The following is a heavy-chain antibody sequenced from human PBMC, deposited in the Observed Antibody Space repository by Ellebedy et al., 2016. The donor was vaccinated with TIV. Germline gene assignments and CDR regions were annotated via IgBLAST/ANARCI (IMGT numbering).Heavy chain of an antibody. CDR2: FDPEDDKT. Sequence: AASVKVSCKVSGYTLTELSMHWVRQAPGKGLEWMGGFDPEDDKTIYAQKFQGRVTITEDTSTDTAYMEMSGLRSEDTAVYYCATGLRFLEWSGLTDNWGQGTLVTVSS. J-gene: IGHJ4*02. CDR1: GYTLTELS. CDR3: ATGLRFLEWSGLTDN. V-gene: IGHV1-24*01. D-gene: IGHD3-3*01.